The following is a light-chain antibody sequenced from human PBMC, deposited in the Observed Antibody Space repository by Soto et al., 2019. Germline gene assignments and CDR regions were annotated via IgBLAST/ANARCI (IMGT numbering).Light chain of an antibody. J-gene: IGKJ1*01. V-gene: IGKV3-20*01. CDR3: HQFGYAPRT. Sequence: TQSPSTLSASVGGTVTGTCRASQSVNSDSLAWFQQRPGQAPRLLIFATSRRATDIPDRFSGSGSGTDFTLAIRRLEAEDFAVYYCHQFGYAPRTFGQGTKVDIK. CDR2: ATS. CDR1: QSVNSDS.